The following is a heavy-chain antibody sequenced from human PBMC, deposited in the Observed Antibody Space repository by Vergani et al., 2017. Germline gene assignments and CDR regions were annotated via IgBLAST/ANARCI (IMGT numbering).Heavy chain of an antibody. J-gene: IGHJ5*02. Sequence: QVQLVESGGGVVQPGRSLRLSCAAPGFTFSSYGMHWVRQAPGKGLEWVAVISYDGSNKYYADSVKGRFTISRDNSKNTLYLQMNSLRAEDTAVYYCATLPLQTQQQVTSWGQGTLVTVSS. V-gene: IGHV3-30*03. CDR3: ATLPLQTQQQVTS. CDR2: ISYDGSNK. CDR1: GFTFSSYG. D-gene: IGHD6-13*01.